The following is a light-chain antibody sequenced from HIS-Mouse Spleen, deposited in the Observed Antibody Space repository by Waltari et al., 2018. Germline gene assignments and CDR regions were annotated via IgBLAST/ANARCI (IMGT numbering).Light chain of an antibody. CDR2: EDS. V-gene: IGLV3-10*01. CDR3: YSTDSSGNHRV. J-gene: IGLJ2*01. Sequence: SYELTQPPSVSVSPGQTARITCSGDALPKKYAYWYQQKSGQAPVLGISEDSKRPSGIPERFYGASSGTMATLTISGAQVEDEADYYCYSTDSSGNHRVFGGGTKLTVL. CDR1: ALPKKY.